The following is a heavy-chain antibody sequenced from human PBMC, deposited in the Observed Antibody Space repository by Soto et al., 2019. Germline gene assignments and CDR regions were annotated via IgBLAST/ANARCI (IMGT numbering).Heavy chain of an antibody. CDR1: GGSISSGGYS. V-gene: IGHV4-30-2*02. J-gene: IGHJ4*02. Sequence: LSLTCAVSGGSISSGGYSWSWIRQPPGKGLEWIGYIYHSGSTYYNPSLKSRVTISVDTSKNQFSLKLSSVTAADTAVYYCARSDGRYWGQGTLVTVSS. CDR2: IYHSGST. CDR3: ARSDGRY.